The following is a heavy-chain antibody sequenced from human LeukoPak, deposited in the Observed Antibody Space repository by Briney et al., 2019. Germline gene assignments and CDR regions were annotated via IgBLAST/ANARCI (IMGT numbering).Heavy chain of an antibody. CDR2: ISAGNGNT. J-gene: IGHJ3*02. CDR1: GYTLIDYA. CDR3: ARRSATYSGSYFDAFDI. Sequence: ASVNVSRKASGYTLIDYAIHWVCQAPGQRLEWVGWISAGNGNTKYSQKFQDRVTITRDTSASTAYMELSSLRSEDTAVYYCARRSATYSGSYFDAFDIWGQGTMVSVSS. D-gene: IGHD1-26*01. V-gene: IGHV1-3*01.